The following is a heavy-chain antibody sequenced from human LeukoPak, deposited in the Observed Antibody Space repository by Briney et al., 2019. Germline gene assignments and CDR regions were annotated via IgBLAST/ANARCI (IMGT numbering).Heavy chain of an antibody. V-gene: IGHV4-59*08. CDR2: IYYGGST. CDR3: ARVDYDDYPGWFDP. D-gene: IGHD4-17*01. Sequence: SETLSLTCTVSGGSISSYYWSWIRQPPGKGLEWIGYIYYGGSTNYNPSLKSRVTISVDTSKNQFSLKLSSVTAADTAVYYCARVDYDDYPGWFDPWGQGTLVTVSS. CDR1: GGSISSYY. J-gene: IGHJ5*02.